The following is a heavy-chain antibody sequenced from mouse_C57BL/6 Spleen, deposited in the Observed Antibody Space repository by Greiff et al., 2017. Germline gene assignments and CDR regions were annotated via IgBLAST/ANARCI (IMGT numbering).Heavy chain of an antibody. J-gene: IGHJ2*01. D-gene: IGHD1-1*01. Sequence: EVKLEESGGDLVKPGGSLKLSCAASGFTFTNYGMSWVRQTPDKRLEWVATISSRGSNTYYPDSVKGRFTISRNNAKNTLYLQINSLKSEDTAMYYCARHRSLRWPFDYWGQGTTLTVSS. CDR3: ARHRSLRWPFDY. V-gene: IGHV5-6*02. CDR2: ISSRGSNT. CDR1: GFTFTNYG.